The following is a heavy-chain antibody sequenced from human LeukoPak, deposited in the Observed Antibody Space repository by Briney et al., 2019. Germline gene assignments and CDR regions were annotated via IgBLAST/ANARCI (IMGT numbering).Heavy chain of an antibody. D-gene: IGHD3-10*01. V-gene: IGHV3-23*01. J-gene: IGHJ6*03. CDR2: ISGGGSNT. Sequence: GGSLRLSCAAPGFAFSSYAMIWVRQAPGKGLEWVSSISGGGSNTYYADSVKGRFTISRDQSKNTLYVQMNSLRAEDTAIYYCAKSAGDYYYYYMDVWGKGTTVTVSS. CDR1: GFAFSSYA. CDR3: AKSAGDYYYYYMDV.